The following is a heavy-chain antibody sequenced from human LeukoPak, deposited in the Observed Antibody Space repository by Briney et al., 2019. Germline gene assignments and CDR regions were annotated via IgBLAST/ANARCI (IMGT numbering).Heavy chain of an antibody. D-gene: IGHD3-3*01. CDR2: ICYSGST. CDR3: ARSPLYDFWSTYYFDY. CDR1: GGSISSYY. Sequence: SETLSLTCTVSGGSISSYYWSWIRQPPGKGLEWIGYICYSGSTNYNPSLKSRVTISVDTSKNQFSLKLSSVTAADTAVYYCARSPLYDFWSTYYFDYWGQGTLVTVSS. V-gene: IGHV4-59*01. J-gene: IGHJ4*02.